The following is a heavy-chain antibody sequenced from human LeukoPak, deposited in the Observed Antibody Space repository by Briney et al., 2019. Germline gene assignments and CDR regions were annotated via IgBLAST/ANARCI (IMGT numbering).Heavy chain of an antibody. Sequence: PGGSLRLSCAASGFTFSSYSMNWVRQAPGKGLEWVSYISSSSSTIYYADSVKGRFTISRDNSKNTVYLQMNSLRAEDTAVYYCANDLGWIQLNLGRGQGTLVTVSS. V-gene: IGHV3-48*01. CDR3: ANDLGWIQLNLG. CDR2: ISSSSSTI. CDR1: GFTFSSYS. D-gene: IGHD5-18*01. J-gene: IGHJ4*02.